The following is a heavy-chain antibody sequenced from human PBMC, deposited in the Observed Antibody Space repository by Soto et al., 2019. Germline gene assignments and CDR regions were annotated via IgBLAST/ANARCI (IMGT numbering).Heavy chain of an antibody. Sequence: LRLSCAASGFTFSNAWMSWVRQAPGKGLEWVGRIKSKTDGGTTDYAAPVKGRFTISRDDSKNTLYLQMNSLKTEDTAVYYCTTDYVDTAMVTDYWGQGTLVTVSS. CDR1: GFTFSNAW. V-gene: IGHV3-15*01. CDR3: TTDYVDTAMVTDY. J-gene: IGHJ4*02. D-gene: IGHD5-18*01. CDR2: IKSKTDGGTT.